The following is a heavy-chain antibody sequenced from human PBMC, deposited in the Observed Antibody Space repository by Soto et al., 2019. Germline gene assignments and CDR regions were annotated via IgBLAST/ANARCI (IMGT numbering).Heavy chain of an antibody. CDR1: GGSISTYY. J-gene: IGHJ2*01. D-gene: IGHD2-2*02. CDR3: ARRGLYNWYFDL. CDR2: IYYSGST. V-gene: IGHV4-59*08. Sequence: QVHLQESGPGLVKPSETLSLACTVSGGSISTYYWSWIRQPPGKGLEWIGYIYYSGSTNYNPSLKSRVTMSVDTSQNQFSLNLSAVTAADTAVYYCARRGLYNWYFDLWGRGTLVTVSS.